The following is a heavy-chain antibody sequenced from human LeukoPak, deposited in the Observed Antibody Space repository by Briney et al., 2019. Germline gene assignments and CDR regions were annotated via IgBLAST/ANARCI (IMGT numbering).Heavy chain of an antibody. J-gene: IGHJ3*02. D-gene: IGHD6-13*01. V-gene: IGHV3-23*01. Sequence: GGSLRLSCAASGFTFSSYAMSWVRQAPGKGLEWVSAISGSGGSTYYADSVKGRFTISRDNAKNSLYLQMNSLRAEDTAVYYCARSTAAGAFDIWGQGTMVTVSS. CDR2: ISGSGGST. CDR3: ARSTAAGAFDI. CDR1: GFTFSSYA.